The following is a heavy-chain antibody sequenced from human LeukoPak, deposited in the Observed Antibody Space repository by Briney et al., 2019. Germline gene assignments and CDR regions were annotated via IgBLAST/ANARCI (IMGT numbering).Heavy chain of an antibody. J-gene: IGHJ4*02. Sequence: SVTVSCKASGGTFSSYAISWVRQAPGQGLEWMGGIIPIFGTANYAQKFQERVTITRDMSTSTAYMELSSLRSEDTAVYYCAAVEYSSSWYLGSDYWGQGTLVTVSS. V-gene: IGHV1-69*05. CDR3: AAVEYSSSWYLGSDY. CDR2: IIPIFGTA. D-gene: IGHD6-13*01. CDR1: GGTFSSYA.